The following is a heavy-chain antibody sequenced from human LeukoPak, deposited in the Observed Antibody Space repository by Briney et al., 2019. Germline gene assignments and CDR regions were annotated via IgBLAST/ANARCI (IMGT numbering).Heavy chain of an antibody. V-gene: IGHV4-59*01. D-gene: IGHD5-18*01. Sequence: SETLSLTCTVSGGSISSYYWSWIWQPPGKGLEWIGYIYYSGSTSYNPSLKSRVTISVDTSKNQFSLKLTSVTAADTAVYYCARYRYSYGDFDYWGQGTLVTVSS. CDR2: IYYSGST. CDR3: ARYRYSYGDFDY. J-gene: IGHJ4*02. CDR1: GGSISSYY.